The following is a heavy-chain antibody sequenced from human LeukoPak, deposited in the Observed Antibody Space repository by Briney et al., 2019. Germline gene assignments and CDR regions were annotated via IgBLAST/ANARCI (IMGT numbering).Heavy chain of an antibody. V-gene: IGHV3-9*01. J-gene: IGHJ3*02. CDR3: ARDRPAATVVMTGDAFDI. D-gene: IGHD4-23*01. Sequence: GGSLRLSCAASGFTFDDYAMHWVRQAPGKGLEWVSGISWNSGSIGYADSVKGRFTISRDNSKNTLYLQMNSLRAEDTAVYYCARDRPAATVVMTGDAFDIWGQGTMVTVSS. CDR2: ISWNSGSI. CDR1: GFTFDDYA.